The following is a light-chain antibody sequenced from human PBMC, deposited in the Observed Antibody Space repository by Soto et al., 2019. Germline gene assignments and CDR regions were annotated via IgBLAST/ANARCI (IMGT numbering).Light chain of an antibody. Sequence: QSVLTQPASVSGSPGQSITISCSGSSSNLAYNSLSWYQQLPGTAPKLLIYDDNKRPSGIPARFSGSKSGTSATLGITGLETGDEADYYCGAWDDSLNVYVFGSGTKVTVL. CDR2: DDN. V-gene: IGLV1-51*01. CDR1: SSNLAYNS. J-gene: IGLJ1*01. CDR3: GAWDDSLNVYV.